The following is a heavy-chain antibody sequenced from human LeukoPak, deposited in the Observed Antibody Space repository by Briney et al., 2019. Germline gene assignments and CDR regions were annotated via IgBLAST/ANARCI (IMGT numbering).Heavy chain of an antibody. CDR2: IIPIFGTA. D-gene: IGHD5-12*01. J-gene: IGHJ5*02. CDR3: ARDHIQWLRWFDP. V-gene: IGHV1-69*13. Sequence: TVKVSCKASGGTFSRYAISWVRQAPGQGLEWMGRIIPIFGTANYAQKFQGRVTITQDESTSIAYMELSSLRSEDKAVYCCARDHIQWLRWFDPWGQGTLVTVSS. CDR1: GGTFSRYA.